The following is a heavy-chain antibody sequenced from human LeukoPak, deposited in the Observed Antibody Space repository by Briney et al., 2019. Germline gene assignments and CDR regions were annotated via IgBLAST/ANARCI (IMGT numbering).Heavy chain of an antibody. J-gene: IGHJ6*02. V-gene: IGHV3-30*03. Sequence: PGGSLRLSCAASGFTFSSYGMHCVRQAPGKGLEWVAVISYDGSNKYYADSEKGRFTISRDNAKNSLYLQMNSLRAEDLAAYYCAREKIADYYGMDVWGQGTMVTV. CDR2: ISYDGSNK. CDR3: AREKIADYYGMDV. CDR1: GFTFSSYG.